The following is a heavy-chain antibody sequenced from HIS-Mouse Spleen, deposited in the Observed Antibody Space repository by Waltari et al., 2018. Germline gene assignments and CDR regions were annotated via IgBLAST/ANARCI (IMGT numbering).Heavy chain of an antibody. CDR1: GFSLSTSGMC. D-gene: IGHD6-19*01. CDR2: IDWEDDK. V-gene: IGHV2-70*15. Sequence: QVTLRESGPALVKPTQTLTLTCTFSGFSLSTSGMCVSWIRQPPGKALEWLARIDWEDDKYYSTSLKTRLTISRDTSKNQGVLTMTNMDPLDTATYYCARIAEGYTSGWYAFDYWGQGTLVTVSS. CDR3: ARIAEGYTSGWYAFDY. J-gene: IGHJ4*02.